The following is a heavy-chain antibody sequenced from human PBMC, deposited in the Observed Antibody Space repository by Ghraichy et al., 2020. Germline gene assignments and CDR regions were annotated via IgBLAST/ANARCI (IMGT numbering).Heavy chain of an antibody. J-gene: IGHJ4*02. D-gene: IGHD6-13*01. Sequence: SQTLSLTCAISGDSVTSNSAAWNWIRQSPSRGLEWLGRTYYRSKWYNDYAVTVKSRITINPDTYKNQFSLQLNSVTPEDTAVYYCARSKYSSSWYGGNTMEPVYYWGQGTLFTVSS. CDR3: ARSKYSSSWYGGNTMEPVYY. CDR1: GDSVTSNSAA. V-gene: IGHV6-1*01. CDR2: TYYRSKWYN.